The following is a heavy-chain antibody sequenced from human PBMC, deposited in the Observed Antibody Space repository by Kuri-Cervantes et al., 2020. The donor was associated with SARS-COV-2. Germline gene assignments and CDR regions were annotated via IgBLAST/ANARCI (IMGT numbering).Heavy chain of an antibody. D-gene: IGHD3-3*01. J-gene: IGHJ6*04. CDR3: ASTFLNFWSGYYEDV. V-gene: IGHV3-21*01. CDR1: GFTFSSYS. Sequence: GESLKISCAASGFTFSSYSMNWVRQAPGKGLEWVSSISSSSSYIYYADSVKGRFTISRDNAKNSLYLQMNSLRAEDTAVYYCASTFLNFWSGYYEDVWGKGTTVTVSS. CDR2: ISSSSSYI.